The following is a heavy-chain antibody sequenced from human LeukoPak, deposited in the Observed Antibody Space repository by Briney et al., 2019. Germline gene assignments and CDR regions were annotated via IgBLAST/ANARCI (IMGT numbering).Heavy chain of an antibody. V-gene: IGHV3-30-3*01. Sequence: GGSLRLSCAASGFTFSGYAMHWVRQAPGKGLEWVAVISYDGSNKYYADSVKGRFTISRDNSKNTLYLQMNSLRAEDTAVYYCARVTYYDSSGYSHWGQGTLVTVSS. D-gene: IGHD3-22*01. CDR2: ISYDGSNK. CDR3: ARVTYYDSSGYSH. CDR1: GFTFSGYA. J-gene: IGHJ4*02.